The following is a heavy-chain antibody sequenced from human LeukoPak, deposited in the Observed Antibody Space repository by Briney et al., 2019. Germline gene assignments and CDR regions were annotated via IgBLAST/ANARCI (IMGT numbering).Heavy chain of an antibody. V-gene: IGHV3-21*01. CDR3: ARVHYAFWSGYHPPYSDFDY. J-gene: IGHJ4*02. CDR1: GFTFSSYS. D-gene: IGHD3-3*01. Sequence: PGGSLRLSCAASGFTFSSYSMNGVRQAPGKGLEWVSFISSSSSYLCYADSVKGRFIISRDNAKNSLYLQMNSLRAEDTAVYYCARVHYAFWSGYHPPYSDFDYWGPGLLVTVSA. CDR2: ISSSSSYL.